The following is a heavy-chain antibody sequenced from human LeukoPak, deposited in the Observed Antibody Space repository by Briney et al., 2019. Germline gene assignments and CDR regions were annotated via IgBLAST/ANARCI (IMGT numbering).Heavy chain of an antibody. J-gene: IGHJ4*02. CDR3: ARHSAGYSSSWSNY. Sequence: SETLSLTCAVYGGSFSGYYWSWIRQPPGKGLEWIGEINHSGSTYYNPSLKSRVTISVDTSKNQFSLKLSSVTAADTAVYYCARHSAGYSSSWSNYWGQGTLVTVSS. D-gene: IGHD6-13*01. CDR2: INHSGST. CDR1: GGSFSGYY. V-gene: IGHV4-34*01.